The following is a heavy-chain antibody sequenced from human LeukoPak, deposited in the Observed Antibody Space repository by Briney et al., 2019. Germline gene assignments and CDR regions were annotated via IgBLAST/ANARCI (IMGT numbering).Heavy chain of an antibody. D-gene: IGHD2-21*01. J-gene: IGHJ5*02. CDR1: GGSISSGGYY. V-gene: IGHV4-31*03. CDR2: IFYSGST. CDR3: ARERNSVVDP. Sequence: SETLSLTCTVSGGSISSGGYYWSWIRQHPGKGLEWIGYIFYSGSTYYNPSLESRVTISVDTSKNQFFLKLSSVTAADTAVYYCARERNSVVDPWGQGTLVTVSS.